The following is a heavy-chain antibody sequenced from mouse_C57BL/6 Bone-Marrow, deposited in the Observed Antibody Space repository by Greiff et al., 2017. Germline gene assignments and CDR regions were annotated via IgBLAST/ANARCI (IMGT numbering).Heavy chain of an antibody. V-gene: IGHV1-59*01. CDR3: SYYGSGLGYAMDY. D-gene: IGHD1-1*01. CDR1: GYTFTSYW. CDR2: IDPSDSYT. J-gene: IGHJ4*01. Sequence: QVQLQQPGAELVRPGTSVKLSCKASGYTFTSYWMHWVKQRPGQGLEWIGVIDPSDSYTNYNQKFKGKATLTVDTSSSTAYMQLSSLTSEDSAVYYWSYYGSGLGYAMDYWGQGTSVTVSS.